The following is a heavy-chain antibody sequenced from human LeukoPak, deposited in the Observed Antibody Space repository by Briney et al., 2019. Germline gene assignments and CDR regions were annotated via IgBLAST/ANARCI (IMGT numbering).Heavy chain of an antibody. CDR1: GGSISSYY. D-gene: IGHD4-23*01. CDR2: IYYSGNT. V-gene: IGHV4-59*08. J-gene: IGHJ4*02. CDR3: ANSANYGGNSGYFDY. Sequence: TSETLSLTCTVSGGSISSYYWSWIRQPPGKGLEWIGYIYYSGNTNYSPSLKTRVTISVDTSKYQFSLKLSSVTAADTAVYYCANSANYGGNSGYFDYWGQGTLVTVSS.